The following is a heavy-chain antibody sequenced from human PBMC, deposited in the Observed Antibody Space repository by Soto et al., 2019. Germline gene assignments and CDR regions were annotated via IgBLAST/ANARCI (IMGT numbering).Heavy chain of an antibody. CDR3: ARKIAADSRPYNWFDP. CDR2: IYHSGST. D-gene: IGHD6-13*01. CDR1: GGSISSSNW. J-gene: IGHJ5*02. Sequence: SETLSLTCAVSGGSISSSNWWSWVRQPPGKGLEWIGEIYHSGSTNYNPSLKSRVTISVATSKNQFSLKLSSVTAADTAVYYCARKIAADSRPYNWFDPWGQGTLVTVSS. V-gene: IGHV4-4*02.